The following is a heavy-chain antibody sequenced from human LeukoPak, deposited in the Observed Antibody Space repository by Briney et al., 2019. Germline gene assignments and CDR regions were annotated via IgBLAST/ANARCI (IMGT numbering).Heavy chain of an antibody. CDR1: GYTFTGYY. CDR2: NNANNGDT. D-gene: IGHD4-17*01. Sequence: AAVKVSCKASGYTFTGYYMHWVRQAPGQGLEWMGWNNANNGDTNYAQKFQGRVTMISDASISTAYMELNSLRSDDTAVYYCARGRSATVIITWAQGTLVTVAS. V-gene: IGHV1-2*02. J-gene: IGHJ5*02. CDR3: ARGRSATVIIT.